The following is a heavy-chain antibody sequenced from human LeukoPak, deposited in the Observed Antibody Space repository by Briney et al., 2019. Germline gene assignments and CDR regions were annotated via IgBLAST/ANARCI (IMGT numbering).Heavy chain of an antibody. Sequence: SETLSLTCTVSGGSISSGDYYWSWIRQPAGKGLEWIGRIYTSGSTNYNPSLKSRVTMSVDTSKNQFSLKLSSVTAADTAVYYCASGYCSSTSCSPITTRPGYYMDVWGKGTTVTVSS. CDR1: GGSISSGDYY. D-gene: IGHD2-2*01. J-gene: IGHJ6*03. CDR2: IYTSGST. CDR3: ASGYCSSTSCSPITTRPGYYMDV. V-gene: IGHV4-61*02.